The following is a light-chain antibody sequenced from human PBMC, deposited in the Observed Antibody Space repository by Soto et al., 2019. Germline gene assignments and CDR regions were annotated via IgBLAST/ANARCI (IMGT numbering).Light chain of an antibody. Sequence: IQLTQSPSSLSASVGESVTITCRASQDIDNYLNWYQHRPGEAPKLLIYAASYLETGVPTRFSGSGSGTDFSFTITSLQPEDSATYYCQQYDTRPTMTFGQGTLLEI. J-gene: IGKJ5*01. CDR3: QQYDTRPTMT. CDR2: AAS. V-gene: IGKV1-33*01. CDR1: QDIDNY.